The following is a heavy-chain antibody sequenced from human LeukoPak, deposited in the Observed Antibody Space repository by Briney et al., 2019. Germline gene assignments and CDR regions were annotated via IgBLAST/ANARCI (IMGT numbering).Heavy chain of an antibody. CDR1: GFTFTTYG. D-gene: IGHD6-6*01. CDR2: ISSDGGNK. J-gene: IGHJ4*02. Sequence: GGSLRLSCVASGFTFTTYGIHWVRQAPGKGLEWVTAISSDGGNKYYADSVKGRFTISSDNSKNTVYLQMNSLRAEDAAVYYCAKEGGPIAARVAQYFDYWGQGTLVTVSS. CDR3: AKEGGPIAARVAQYFDY. V-gene: IGHV3-30*18.